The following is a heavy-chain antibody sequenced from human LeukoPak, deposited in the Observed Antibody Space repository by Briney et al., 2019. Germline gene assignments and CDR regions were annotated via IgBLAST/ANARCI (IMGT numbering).Heavy chain of an antibody. CDR1: GGTFSSYA. CDR2: IIPIFGTA. Sequence: ASAKVSCKASGGTFSSYAISWVRQAPGQELEWMGGIIPIFGTANYAQKFQGRVTITADKSTSTAYMELSSLRSEDTAVYYCARVEITMVRDGSYYYYGMDVWGKGTTVTVSS. D-gene: IGHD3-10*01. V-gene: IGHV1-69*06. CDR3: ARVEITMVRDGSYYYYGMDV. J-gene: IGHJ6*04.